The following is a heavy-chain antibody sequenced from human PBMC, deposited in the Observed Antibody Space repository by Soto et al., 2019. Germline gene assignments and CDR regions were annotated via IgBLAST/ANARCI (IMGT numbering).Heavy chain of an antibody. CDR3: ARDLHYWDNNGYQNLGLGY. CDR1: GFTFSSYG. Sequence: PGGSLRLSCAAFGFTFSSYGIHWVRRAPGKALEWVAVISCGGSNKYYADFVKGRFTISRDNSKNTVYLQMNSLRAEDTAVYYCARDLHYWDNNGYQNLGLGYWGHGTLVTVSS. CDR2: ISCGGSNK. D-gene: IGHD5-18*01. V-gene: IGHV3-30*03. J-gene: IGHJ4*01.